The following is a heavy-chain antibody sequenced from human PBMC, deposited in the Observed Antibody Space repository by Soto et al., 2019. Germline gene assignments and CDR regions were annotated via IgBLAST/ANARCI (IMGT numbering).Heavy chain of an antibody. CDR2: IYSGGST. J-gene: IGHJ3*02. CDR1: GFTFSSYA. D-gene: IGHD6-13*01. Sequence: PGGSLRLSCAASGFTFSSYAMHWVRQAPGKGLEWVSVIYSGGSTYYADTVRGRFTISKDNSTNTVYLEMNSLRGEDTGVYYCARGNLAAAGDAFDIWGQGTMVTVSS. CDR3: ARGNLAAAGDAFDI. V-gene: IGHV3-53*01.